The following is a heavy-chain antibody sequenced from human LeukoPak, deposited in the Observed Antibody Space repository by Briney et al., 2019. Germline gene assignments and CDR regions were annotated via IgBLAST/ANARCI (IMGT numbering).Heavy chain of an antibody. D-gene: IGHD3-10*01. J-gene: IGHJ4*02. Sequence: GGSLRLSCAASGFTVSSNYMSWVRQAPGKGLEWVSVIYSGGSTYYADSVKGRFTISRDNAKNSLYLQMNSLRAEDTAVYYCASPLWFGELRLWGQGTLVTVSS. CDR3: ASPLWFGELRL. CDR1: GFTVSSNY. V-gene: IGHV3-53*01. CDR2: IYSGGST.